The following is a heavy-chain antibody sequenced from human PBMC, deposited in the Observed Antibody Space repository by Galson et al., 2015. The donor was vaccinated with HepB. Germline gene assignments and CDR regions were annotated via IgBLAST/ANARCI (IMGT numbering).Heavy chain of an antibody. Sequence: SVKVSCKASGYTFTAYYMHWVLQAPGQGLEWMGMINPSGGSTTYAQKFQGRVTLTSDTSTSTVFMELSSLSSGDTAVYYCARGHYSDSSGYYAFWGRGTLVTVSS. V-gene: IGHV1-46*01. D-gene: IGHD3-22*01. CDR3: ARGHYSDSSGYYAF. CDR1: GYTFTAYY. J-gene: IGHJ4*02. CDR2: INPSGGST.